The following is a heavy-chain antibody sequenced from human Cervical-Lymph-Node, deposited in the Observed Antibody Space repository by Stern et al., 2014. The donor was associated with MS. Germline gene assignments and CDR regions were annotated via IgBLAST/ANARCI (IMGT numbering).Heavy chain of an antibody. CDR3: ATEEVGCFDS. V-gene: IGHV3-21*01. Sequence: EVQLVESGGGLVKPGGSLRLSCAASGFTFSTYTLNWVRQAPGKGLEWVASITSTGNSAYYADSVKGRFTISRDNAKNSLYLQMNSLRAEDTAVYYCATEEVGCFDSWGQGTLVTVSS. CDR2: ITSTGNSA. D-gene: IGHD1-26*01. J-gene: IGHJ4*02. CDR1: GFTFSTYT.